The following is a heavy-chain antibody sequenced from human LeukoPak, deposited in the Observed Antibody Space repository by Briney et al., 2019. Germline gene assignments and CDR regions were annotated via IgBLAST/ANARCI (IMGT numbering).Heavy chain of an antibody. Sequence: ASVKVSCKASGYTFTGYYMHWVRQAPGQGLEWMGWINPNSGGTNYAQKFQGRVTMTRDTSISTAYMELSRLRSEDTAVYYCARCYDSSGYYDYWGQGTLVTVSS. CDR1: GYTFTGYY. CDR2: INPNSGGT. V-gene: IGHV1-2*02. CDR3: ARCYDSSGYYDY. J-gene: IGHJ4*02. D-gene: IGHD3-22*01.